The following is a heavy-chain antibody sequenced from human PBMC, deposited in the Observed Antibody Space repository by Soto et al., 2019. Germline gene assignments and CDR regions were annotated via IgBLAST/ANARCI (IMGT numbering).Heavy chain of an antibody. Sequence: EVQLLESGGGLVQPGGSLRLSCAASGFTFSSYAMSWVRQAPGKGLEWVSDISGSGGSTYYADSVKGRFTISRDNSKNTLYPQMNSLRAEDTAVYYCANCAVEGYDSYWGQGTLVTVSS. J-gene: IGHJ4*02. D-gene: IGHD5-12*01. CDR1: GFTFSSYA. CDR3: ANCAVEGYDSY. CDR2: ISGSGGST. V-gene: IGHV3-23*01.